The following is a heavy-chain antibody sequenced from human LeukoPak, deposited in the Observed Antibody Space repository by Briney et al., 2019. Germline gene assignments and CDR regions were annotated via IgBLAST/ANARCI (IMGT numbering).Heavy chain of an antibody. CDR2: IYYSGTT. D-gene: IGHD6-19*01. CDR1: GGSMRNYY. CDR3: ARLVAGNYFDY. Sequence: SETLSLTCTVPGGSMRNYYWSWIRQSPGKGLEWIGYIYYSGTTKYNPSLQSRVTISLDTSKNQFSLKLSSVTAADTAVFYCARLVAGNYFDYWGQGTQVTVSS. V-gene: IGHV4-59*08. J-gene: IGHJ4*02.